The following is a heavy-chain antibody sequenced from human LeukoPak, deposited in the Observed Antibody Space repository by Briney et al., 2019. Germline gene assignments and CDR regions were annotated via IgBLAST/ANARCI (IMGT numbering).Heavy chain of an antibody. CDR2: ISSSGSTI. Sequence: GGSLRLSCAASGFTFSSYEMNWVRQAPGKGLGWVAYISSSGSTIYYADSVKGRFTISRDNAKDSLYLQMNSLRAEDTAVYYCASGVQHHYDSSGYGLIGEGWGQRTLVSASS. CDR1: GFTFSSYE. CDR3: ASGVQHHYDSSGYGLIGEG. J-gene: IGHJ4*02. V-gene: IGHV3-48*03. D-gene: IGHD3-22*01.